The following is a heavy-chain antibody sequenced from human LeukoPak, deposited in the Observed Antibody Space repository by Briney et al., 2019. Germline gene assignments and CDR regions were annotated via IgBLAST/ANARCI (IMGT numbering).Heavy chain of an antibody. J-gene: IGHJ6*03. V-gene: IGHV6-1*01. CDR1: GDTVSSNSAG. CDR2: TYYRSEWYY. Sequence: SQTLSLTCAIFGDTVSSNSAGWNWIRQSPSRGLEWLGRTYYRSEWYYDYAISVQSRININPDTSRNQFSLQLSSVTPEDTAVYYCARDLVWKVVYDYYYMDVWGKGTTVTVSS. CDR3: ARDLVWKVVYDYYYMDV. D-gene: IGHD2-2*01.